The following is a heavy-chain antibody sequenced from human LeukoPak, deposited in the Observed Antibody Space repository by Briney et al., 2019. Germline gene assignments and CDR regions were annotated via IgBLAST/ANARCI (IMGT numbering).Heavy chain of an antibody. Sequence: GGSLRLSCAASGFTFSDYYMSWVRQAPGKGLEWVSVIYSGGSTYYADSVKGRFTISRDNSKNTLYLQMDSLRAEDTAVYYCARWSGVRGVIAHDYWGQGTLVTVSS. CDR3: ARWSGVRGVIAHDY. D-gene: IGHD3-10*01. J-gene: IGHJ4*02. CDR1: GFTFSDYY. CDR2: IYSGGST. V-gene: IGHV3-53*01.